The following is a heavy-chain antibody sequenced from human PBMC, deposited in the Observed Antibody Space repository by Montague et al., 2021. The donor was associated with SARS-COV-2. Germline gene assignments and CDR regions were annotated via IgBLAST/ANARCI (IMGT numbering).Heavy chain of an antibody. Sequence: SETLSLTCSVSGGSIRRSYWTWIRQAPEKGLEWIGYIYHSGTTKYNPALQSRVTISVDTAKNQFSLKMTSVAAADTAVYYCARRLGGSGWLDYWGQGTLVTVSS. D-gene: IGHD6-25*01. CDR2: IYHSGTT. CDR3: ARRLGGSGWLDY. J-gene: IGHJ4*02. V-gene: IGHV4-59*08. CDR1: GGSIRRSY.